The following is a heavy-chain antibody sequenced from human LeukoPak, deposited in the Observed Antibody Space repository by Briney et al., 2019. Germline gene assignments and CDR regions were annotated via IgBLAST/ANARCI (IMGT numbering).Heavy chain of an antibody. V-gene: IGHV3-7*01. CDR2: IKPDGGET. CDR3: TRENSGSLSLEY. D-gene: IGHD1-26*01. CDR1: GSTISIHC. J-gene: IGHJ4*02. Sequence: GGSLRLSCPAPGSTISIHCTNLVRQAPRKGLDWVASIKPDGGETYYMASVQGRFTISRDNDMNFLYLQLSSLRAEDTAVYYCTRENSGSLSLEYWGQGTLVTVSS.